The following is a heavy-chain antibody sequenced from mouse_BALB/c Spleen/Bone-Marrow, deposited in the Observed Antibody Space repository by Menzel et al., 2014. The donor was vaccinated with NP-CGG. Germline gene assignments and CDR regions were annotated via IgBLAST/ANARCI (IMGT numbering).Heavy chain of an antibody. CDR2: INPSNGRT. Sequence: VQLQESGAELVKPGASVKLSCKAPGYTFTCYWMHWVKQRPGQGLEWIGEINPSNGRTNYNEKFKSKATLTVDKSSSTAYMQLSSLTSEDSAVYYCARRTTTVVATDYWGQGTTLTVSS. CDR3: ARRTTTVVATDY. V-gene: IGHV1S81*02. J-gene: IGHJ2*01. D-gene: IGHD1-1*01. CDR1: GYTFTCYW.